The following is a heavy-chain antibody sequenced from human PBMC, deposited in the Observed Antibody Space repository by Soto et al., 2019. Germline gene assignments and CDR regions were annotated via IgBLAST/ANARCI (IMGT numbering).Heavy chain of an antibody. J-gene: IGHJ4*02. Sequence: EVQLVESGGGLVKPGESVRLSCAASGFSFDNAWMNWVRQAPGKGLEWVGRIHSTTYGETTDYAAPVKGSFTISRDDSKNTLYLQMNSLKAEDSAVYYCTSGVIVGVAASRLAGYWGQGTLVTVSS. D-gene: IGHD2-21*01. CDR3: TSGVIVGVAASRLAGY. CDR2: IHSTTYGETT. CDR1: GFSFDNAW. V-gene: IGHV3-15*07.